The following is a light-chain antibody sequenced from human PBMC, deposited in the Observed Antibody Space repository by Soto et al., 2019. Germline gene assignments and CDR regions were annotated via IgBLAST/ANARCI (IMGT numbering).Light chain of an antibody. CDR3: QQAVT. J-gene: IGKJ4*01. CDR2: DAS. CDR1: QDISNY. Sequence: DIQMTQSPSSLSASVGDRVTITCQTSQDISNYLNWYQQKPGKAPKLLIYDASNLETGVPSRFSGSGSGTDFTFTINSLQPEDIATYYCQQAVTFGGGTKVEIK. V-gene: IGKV1-33*01.